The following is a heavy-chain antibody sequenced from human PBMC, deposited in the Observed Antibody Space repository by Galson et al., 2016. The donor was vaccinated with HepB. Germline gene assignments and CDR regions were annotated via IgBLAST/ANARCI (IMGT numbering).Heavy chain of an antibody. CDR3: AGDQWMVPNDDFEI. V-gene: IGHV3-21*01. Sequence: SLRLSCAASGFTFSYYAMNWVRQAPGKGLEWVSSISNSGAYIYYGDSVKGRFTISRNNANNSLYLQMSSLTAADTAVYYCAGDQWMVPNDDFEIWGQGTMVTVSP. CDR2: ISNSGAYI. D-gene: IGHD6-19*01. CDR1: GFTFSYYA. J-gene: IGHJ3*02.